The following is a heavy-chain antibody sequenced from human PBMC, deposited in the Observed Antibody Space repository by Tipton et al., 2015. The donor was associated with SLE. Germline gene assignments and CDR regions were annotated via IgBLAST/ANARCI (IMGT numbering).Heavy chain of an antibody. CDR3: ARGEGLYYYDSSGYCYFDY. Sequence: LRLSCTVSGGSISSGGYYWSWIRQPAGKGLEWIGHIYTSGSTNYNPSLKSRVTISVDTSKNQFSLKLSSGTAADTAVYYCARGEGLYYYDSSGYCYFDYWGQGTLVTVSS. D-gene: IGHD3-22*01. J-gene: IGHJ4*02. CDR1: GGSISSGGYY. CDR2: IYTSGST. V-gene: IGHV4-61*09.